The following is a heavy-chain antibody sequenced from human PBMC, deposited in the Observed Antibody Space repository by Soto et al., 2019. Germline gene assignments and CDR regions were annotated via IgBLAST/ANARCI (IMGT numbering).Heavy chain of an antibody. D-gene: IGHD4-17*01. CDR3: AKGPLRLPDYGDNADYSYGMDV. J-gene: IGHJ6*02. CDR2: SSYGGSNK. CDR1: GFTFSAFG. V-gene: IGHV3-30*18. Sequence: QMKLVESGGGVVQPGTSLRLSCVASGFTFSAFGMHWVRQAPRKGLEWVAISSYGGSNKYYGDSVQGRFTISRDNSRDTLYLQMNSLRDEDTAVYYCAKGPLRLPDYGDNADYSYGMDVWGQGTTVTVSS.